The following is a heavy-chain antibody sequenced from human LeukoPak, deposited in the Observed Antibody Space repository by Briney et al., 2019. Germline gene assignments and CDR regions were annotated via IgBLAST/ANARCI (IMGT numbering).Heavy chain of an antibody. J-gene: IGHJ4*02. V-gene: IGHV4-34*01. CDR2: INHSGST. D-gene: IGHD5-18*01. Sequence: PSETLSLTCAVYGGSFSGYYWSWIRQPPGKGLEWIGEINHSGSTNYNPSLKSRVTISLDTSENQFSLKLNSVTAADTAVYYCARQGDGGYTYGNFDSWGQGTLVTVSS. CDR1: GGSFSGYY. CDR3: ARQGDGGYTYGNFDS.